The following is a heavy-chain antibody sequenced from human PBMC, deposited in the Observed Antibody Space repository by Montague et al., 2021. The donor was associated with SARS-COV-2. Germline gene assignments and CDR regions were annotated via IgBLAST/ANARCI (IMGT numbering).Heavy chain of an antibody. D-gene: IGHD1-1*01. J-gene: IGHJ6*02. V-gene: IGHV6-1*01. CDR1: GDSVSINSAT. CDR2: TYYRSKWYN. Sequence: CAISGDSVSINSATWNWVRQSPSRGLEWQGRTYYRSKWYNDYAVSVRGRVTINPDTSKNQFSLQLNSVTPEDTAIYYCTSGREGNYNVMDVWGQGTTVTVSS. CDR3: TSGREGNYNVMDV.